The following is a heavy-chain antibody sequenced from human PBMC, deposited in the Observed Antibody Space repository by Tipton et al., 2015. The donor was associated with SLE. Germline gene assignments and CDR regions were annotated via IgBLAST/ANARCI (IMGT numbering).Heavy chain of an antibody. V-gene: IGHV4-59*01. Sequence: LRLSCTVSGGSISSYYWSWIRQPPGKGLEWIGYIYYSGSTNYNPSLKSRVTISVDTSKNQFSLKLSSVTAADTAVYYCARTNWDWYFDLWGRGTLVTVSS. CDR1: GGSISSYY. D-gene: IGHD7-27*01. J-gene: IGHJ2*01. CDR2: IYYSGST. CDR3: ARTNWDWYFDL.